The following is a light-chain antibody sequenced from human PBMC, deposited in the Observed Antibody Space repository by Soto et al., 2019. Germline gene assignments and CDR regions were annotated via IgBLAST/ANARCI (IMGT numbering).Light chain of an antibody. CDR1: SSDAGSYNL. CDR3: CSYAGSSTVV. CDR2: EGS. V-gene: IGLV2-23*01. J-gene: IGLJ2*01. Sequence: QSALTQPASVSGSPGQSITISCTGTSSDAGSYNLVSWYQQHPGKAPKLMIYEGSKRPSGVSNRFSGSKSGNTASLTISGLQAEDEADYYCCSYAGSSTVVFGGGTQVTVL.